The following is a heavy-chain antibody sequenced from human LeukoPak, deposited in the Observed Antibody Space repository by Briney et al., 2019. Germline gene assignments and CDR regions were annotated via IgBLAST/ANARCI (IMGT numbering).Heavy chain of an antibody. J-gene: IGHJ5*02. Sequence: GGSLRLSCAASGFTSSSYSMNWVRPAPGKGLGWVSYISSSSSTIYYADSVKGRFTISRDTAKNSLYLQMNSLRDEDTAVYYCARGIIDYGGNSRYNWFDPWGQGTLVTVSS. CDR2: ISSSSSTI. D-gene: IGHD4-23*01. CDR1: GFTSSSYS. V-gene: IGHV3-48*02. CDR3: ARGIIDYGGNSRYNWFDP.